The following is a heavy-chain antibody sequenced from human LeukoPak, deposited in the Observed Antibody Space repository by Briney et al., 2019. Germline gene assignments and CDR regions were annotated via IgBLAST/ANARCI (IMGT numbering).Heavy chain of an antibody. J-gene: IGHJ4*02. Sequence: PTGGSLRLSCAASGSTVSSNYMSWVRQAPGKGLEWVSVIYSGGSTYYADSVKGRFTISRDNSKNTLYLQMNSLRAEDTTVYYCARDRSGWYYFDYWGQGTLVTVSS. D-gene: IGHD6-19*01. CDR2: IYSGGST. CDR3: ARDRSGWYYFDY. V-gene: IGHV3-66*02. CDR1: GSTVSSNY.